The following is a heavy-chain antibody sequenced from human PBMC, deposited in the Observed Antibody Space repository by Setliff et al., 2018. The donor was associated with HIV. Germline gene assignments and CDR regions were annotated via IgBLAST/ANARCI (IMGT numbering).Heavy chain of an antibody. V-gene: IGHV4-34*01. J-gene: IGHJ4*02. CDR3: ARDSEPMSGTWYDY. Sequence: SETLSLTCAVYGESFSDYHWTWIRQPPGKGLEWIGEVHHSGRTTNYNPSLKSRVTMSVDTSKNQFSLKLTSVTAADTGTYYCARDSEPMSGTWYDYWGQGTLVTVSS. D-gene: IGHD1-1*01. CDR2: VHHSGRTT. CDR1: GESFSDYH.